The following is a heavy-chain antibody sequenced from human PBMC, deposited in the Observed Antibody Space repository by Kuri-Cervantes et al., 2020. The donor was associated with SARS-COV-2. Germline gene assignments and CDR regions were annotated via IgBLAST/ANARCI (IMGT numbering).Heavy chain of an antibody. V-gene: IGHV4-39*01. Sequence: GSLRLSCTVSGGSISSSSYYWGWIRQPPGKGLEWIGSIYYSGSTYYNPSLKSRVTISVDTSKNQFSLKLSSVTAADTAVYYCATLPLSITIFGEVIGWFDPWGQGTLVTVSS. CDR1: GGSISSSSYY. J-gene: IGHJ5*02. CDR3: ATLPLSITIFGEVIGWFDP. CDR2: IYYSGST. D-gene: IGHD3-3*01.